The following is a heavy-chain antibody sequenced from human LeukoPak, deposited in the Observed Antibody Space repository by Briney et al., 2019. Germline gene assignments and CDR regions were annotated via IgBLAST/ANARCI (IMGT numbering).Heavy chain of an antibody. V-gene: IGHV4-59*01. CDR3: ARGGIWFGELFPYNWFDP. J-gene: IGHJ5*02. Sequence: SETLSLTCTVSGGSISSYYWSWIRQPPGKGLEWIGYIYYSGSTDYNPSLKSRVTISVDTSKNQFSLKLSSVTAADTAVYYCARGGIWFGELFPYNWFDPWGQGTLVTVSS. CDR1: GGSISSYY. CDR2: IYYSGST. D-gene: IGHD3-10*01.